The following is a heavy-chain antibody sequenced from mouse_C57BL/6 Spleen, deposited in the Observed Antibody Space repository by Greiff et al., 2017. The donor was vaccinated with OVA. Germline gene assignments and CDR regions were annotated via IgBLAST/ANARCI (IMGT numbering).Heavy chain of an antibody. Sequence: EVQGVESGGGLVKPGGSLKLSCAASGFTFSDYGMHWVRQAPEKGLEWVAYISSGSSTIYYADTVKGRFTISRDNAKNTLFLQMTSLRSEDTAVYYGARDYGNYHYAMDYWGQGTSVTVSS. J-gene: IGHJ4*01. D-gene: IGHD2-1*01. CDR3: ARDYGNYHYAMDY. CDR1: GFTFSDYG. CDR2: ISSGSSTI. V-gene: IGHV5-17*01.